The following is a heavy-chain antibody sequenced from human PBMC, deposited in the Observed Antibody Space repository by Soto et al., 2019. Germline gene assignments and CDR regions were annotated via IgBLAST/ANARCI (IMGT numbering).Heavy chain of an antibody. CDR2: IIPIFGTA. D-gene: IGHD3-22*01. V-gene: IGHV1-69*01. J-gene: IGHJ4*02. CDR3: ARGWGYDSNDYYYAY. CDR1: GGTFSRHA. Sequence: QVQLVQSGAEVRKPATSVNVSCKASGGTFSRHAISWVRQAPGQGLEWMGGIIPIFGTANHAQEFQGRVTIIADESTSTVYMEVSSLRSEDTAMYYCARGWGYDSNDYYYAYWGQGTLVIVSS.